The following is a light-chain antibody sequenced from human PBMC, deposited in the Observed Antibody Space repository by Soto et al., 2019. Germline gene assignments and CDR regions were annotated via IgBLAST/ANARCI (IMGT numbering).Light chain of an antibody. CDR2: LNSDGSH. V-gene: IGLV4-69*01. Sequence: QSVLTQSPSASASLGASVKLTCTLSSGHSSYAIAWHQQQPEKGPRYLIKLNSDGSHSKGEGIPDRFSGSSSGAERYLTSSSPQSEDEADYYCQTWGTGTVVFGGGTKLTVL. J-gene: IGLJ2*01. CDR3: QTWGTGTVV. CDR1: SGHSSYA.